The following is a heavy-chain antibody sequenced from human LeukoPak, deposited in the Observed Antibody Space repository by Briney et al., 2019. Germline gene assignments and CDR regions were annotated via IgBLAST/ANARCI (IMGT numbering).Heavy chain of an antibody. CDR3: ARHVDTAMVDAFDI. CDR2: IYPGDSDT. CDR1: GYSFTSYW. J-gene: IGHJ3*02. V-gene: IGHV5-51*01. D-gene: IGHD5-18*01. Sequence: GKSLEISCKGSGYSFTSYWIGWVRQMPGKGLEWMEIIYPGDSDTRYSPSFQGQVTISADKSISTAYLQWSSLKASDTAMYYCARHVDTAMVDAFDIWGQGTMVTVSS.